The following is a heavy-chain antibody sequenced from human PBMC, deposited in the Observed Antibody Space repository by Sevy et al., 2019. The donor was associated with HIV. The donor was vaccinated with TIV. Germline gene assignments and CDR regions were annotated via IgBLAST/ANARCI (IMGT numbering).Heavy chain of an antibody. D-gene: IGHD6-13*01. J-gene: IGHJ4*02. V-gene: IGHV3-23*01. CDR1: GFSFSIYA. Sequence: GGSLRLSCVASGFSFSIYAMSWVRQAPGKGLEWVAAISGGGGSTYYADSVKGRFTISRDTSKNMLSLQMTSLRAEDTAVYYCVKEGTWYGRYYLDYWGQGTLVTVSS. CDR2: ISGGGGST. CDR3: VKEGTWYGRYYLDY.